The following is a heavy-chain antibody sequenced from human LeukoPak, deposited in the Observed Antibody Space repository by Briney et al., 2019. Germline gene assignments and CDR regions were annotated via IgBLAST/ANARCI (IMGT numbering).Heavy chain of an antibody. CDR1: GGSISSYY. CDR2: IYTSGST. Sequence: SETLSLTCTVSGGSISSYYWSWIRQPAGKGLEWIGRIYTSGSTNYNPSLKSRVTMSVDTSKNQFSLKLSSVTAADTAVYYCARDQWLAAAGTHFLPAYYFDYWGQGTLVTVSS. CDR3: ARDQWLAAAGTHFLPAYYFDY. J-gene: IGHJ4*02. V-gene: IGHV4-4*07. D-gene: IGHD6-13*01.